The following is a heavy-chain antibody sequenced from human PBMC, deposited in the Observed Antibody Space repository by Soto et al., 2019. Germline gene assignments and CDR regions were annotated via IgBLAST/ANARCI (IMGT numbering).Heavy chain of an antibody. CDR3: ARDARGTRGFDEMDI. D-gene: IGHD3-9*01. CDR1: GYTFTGYY. J-gene: IGHJ6*02. CDR2: INPNSGGT. Sequence: GASVKVSCKASGYTFTGYYMHWVRQAPGQGLEWMGWINPNSGGTNYAQKFQGRVTMTRDTSISTAYMELSRLRSDDTAVYYCARDARGTRGFDEMDIWGQGTTVTVS. V-gene: IGHV1-2*02.